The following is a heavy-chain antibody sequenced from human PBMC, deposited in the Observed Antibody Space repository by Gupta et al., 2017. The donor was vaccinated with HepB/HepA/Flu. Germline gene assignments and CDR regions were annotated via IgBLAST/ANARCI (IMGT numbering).Heavy chain of an antibody. V-gene: IGHV3-21*01. D-gene: IGHD3-3*01. CDR3: ATGPGDFWSGYYLGYFDY. CDR1: GFTFTIYS. CDR2: ISISSDYM. Sequence: EVHMVESGGGLVQPGGSLRLSCAASGFTFTIYSMHWVRQAPGRGLEWVSSISISSDYMYYADSVKGRFTISRDNAESSLFLQMNSLRAEDTAIYYCATGPGDFWSGYYLGYFDYWGQGTLVTVSS. J-gene: IGHJ4*02.